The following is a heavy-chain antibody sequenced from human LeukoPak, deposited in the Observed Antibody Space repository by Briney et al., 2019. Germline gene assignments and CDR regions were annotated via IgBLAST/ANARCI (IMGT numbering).Heavy chain of an antibody. CDR1: GGTFSSYA. CDR3: AGTDSSGYYYVGTRFDY. Sequence: ASVKVSCKASGGTFSSYAISWVRQAPGQGLEWMGGIIPIFGTANYAQKFQGRVTITADESTSTAYMELSSLRSEDTAVYYCAGTDSSGYYYVGTRFDYWGQGTLVTVSS. J-gene: IGHJ4*02. CDR2: IIPIFGTA. D-gene: IGHD3-22*01. V-gene: IGHV1-69*13.